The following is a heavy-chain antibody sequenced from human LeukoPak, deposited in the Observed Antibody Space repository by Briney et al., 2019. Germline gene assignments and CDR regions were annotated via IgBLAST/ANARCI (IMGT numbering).Heavy chain of an antibody. CDR2: INVDGSST. D-gene: IGHD5-12*01. V-gene: IGHV3-74*01. CDR1: GFPFSSYW. J-gene: IGHJ4*02. Sequence: PGGSLRLSCAASGFPFSSYWMHWVRQAPGKGLLWVSLINVDGSSTSYADSVKGRFTISRDNAKNTLYLQMNSLRAEDTAVYYCAREGLVATIPGFDYWGQGTLVTVSS. CDR3: AREGLVATIPGFDY.